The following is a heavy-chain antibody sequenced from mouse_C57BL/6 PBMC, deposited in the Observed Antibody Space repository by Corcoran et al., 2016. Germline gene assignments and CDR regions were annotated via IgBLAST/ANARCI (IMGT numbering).Heavy chain of an antibody. Sequence: VQLQQSGAELVKPGASVKISCKASGYAFSSYWMNWLKQRPGKGLEWIGQIYPGDGDTNYNGKFKGKATLTADKSSSTAYMQLSSLTSEDSAVYFCARRDYYSNYDYFDYWGQGTTLTVSS. CDR1: GYAFSSYW. CDR2: IYPGDGDT. V-gene: IGHV1-80*01. J-gene: IGHJ2*01. CDR3: ARRDYYSNYDYFDY. D-gene: IGHD2-5*01.